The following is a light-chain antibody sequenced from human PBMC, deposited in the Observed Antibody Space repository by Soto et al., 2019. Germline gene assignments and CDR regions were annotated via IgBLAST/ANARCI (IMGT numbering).Light chain of an antibody. J-gene: IGLJ2*01. CDR1: SSDVGGYKY. CDR3: SSYPSSSTQV. V-gene: IGLV2-14*01. Sequence: QSVLTQPASVSGSPGHSITISCTGTSSDVGGYKYVSWYQQHPGKAPKLMIYDVSNRPSGVSNRFSGSKSGNTASLTISGLQAEAEADYYCSSYPSSSTQVFGGGTKVTVL. CDR2: DVS.